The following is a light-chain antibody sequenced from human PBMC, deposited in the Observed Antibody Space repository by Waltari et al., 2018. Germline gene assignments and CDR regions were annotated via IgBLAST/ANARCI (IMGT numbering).Light chain of an antibody. CDR3: QQYYSYPVT. V-gene: IGKV1-8*01. CDR1: QGISSY. Sequence: AIRITQSPSSLSASTGDRVTITCRAIQGISSYLAWYQQKPGKAPKLLIYAASTLQSGVPSRFSGSGSGTDFTLTISCLQSEDFATYYCQQYYSYPVTFGQGTKVEIK. CDR2: AAS. J-gene: IGKJ1*01.